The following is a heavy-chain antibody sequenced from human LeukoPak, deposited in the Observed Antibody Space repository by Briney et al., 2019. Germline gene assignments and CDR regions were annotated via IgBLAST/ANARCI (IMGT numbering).Heavy chain of an antibody. CDR2: IKTDGSIT. Sequence: GGSLRLSCAASGFTFSSYWMDWVRQAPGKGLMWVSRIKTDGSITGYADSVKGRFTISRDNAKNTLYLQINSLRAEDTAVYYCARDFAGLGYWGQGTLVTVSS. J-gene: IGHJ4*02. CDR3: ARDFAGLGY. CDR1: GFTFSSYW. D-gene: IGHD3-16*01. V-gene: IGHV3-74*01.